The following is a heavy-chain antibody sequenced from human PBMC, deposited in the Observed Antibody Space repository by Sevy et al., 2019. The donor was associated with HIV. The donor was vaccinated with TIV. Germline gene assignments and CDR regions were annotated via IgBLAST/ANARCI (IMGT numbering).Heavy chain of an antibody. CDR3: ARGNNPWGEFDY. D-gene: IGHD3-16*01. CDR1: GFTVSSNY. J-gene: IGHJ4*02. Sequence: GGSLRLSCAASGFTVSSNYMSWVRQAPGKGLEWVSVIYSGGSTYYADSVKGRFAISRDNSKNTLYLQMNSLRAEDTAVYYCARGNNPWGEFDYWGQGTLVTVSS. V-gene: IGHV3-53*01. CDR2: IYSGGST.